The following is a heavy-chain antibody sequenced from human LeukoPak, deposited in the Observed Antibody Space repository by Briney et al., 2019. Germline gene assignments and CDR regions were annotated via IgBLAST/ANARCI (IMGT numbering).Heavy chain of an antibody. CDR1: GGSISSGSHY. Sequence: SETLSLTCTVSGGSISSGSHYWSWIRQPAGKGLEWIGRIYSSRNTNYNPSLKSRVTISLDTSKNQFSLNLSSVTAADTAVYYCAGEVGGSWFDPWGLGTLVTVSS. D-gene: IGHD1-26*01. V-gene: IGHV4-61*02. CDR3: AGEVGGSWFDP. CDR2: IYSSRNT. J-gene: IGHJ5*02.